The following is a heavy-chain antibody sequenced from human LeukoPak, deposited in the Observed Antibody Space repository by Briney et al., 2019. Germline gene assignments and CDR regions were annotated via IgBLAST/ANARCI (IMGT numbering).Heavy chain of an antibody. CDR1: GGTFSSYA. CDR2: IIPIFGTA. V-gene: IGHV1-69*01. Sequence: ASVKVSCKASGGTFSSYAISWVRQAPGQGLEWMGGIIPIFGTANYAQKFQGRVTITADESTSTAYMELSSLRSEDTAVYYYARVKRRYYDFRSGGYGMDVWGQGTTVTVSS. J-gene: IGHJ6*02. CDR3: ARVKRRYYDFRSGGYGMDV. D-gene: IGHD3-3*01.